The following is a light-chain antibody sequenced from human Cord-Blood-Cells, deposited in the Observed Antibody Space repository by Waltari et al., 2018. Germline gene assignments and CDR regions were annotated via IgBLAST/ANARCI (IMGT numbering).Light chain of an antibody. CDR1: QSLLHSNGYNY. Sequence: DIVMTQSPLSLPVTPGEPASISCRSSQSLLHSNGYNYLDWYLQKPGQSPQLLIYLGSYRASGVPDRFSGRGSGTDFTLKISRVEAEDVGVYYCMQALQTPLTFGGGTKVEIK. V-gene: IGKV2-28*01. J-gene: IGKJ4*01. CDR3: MQALQTPLT. CDR2: LGS.